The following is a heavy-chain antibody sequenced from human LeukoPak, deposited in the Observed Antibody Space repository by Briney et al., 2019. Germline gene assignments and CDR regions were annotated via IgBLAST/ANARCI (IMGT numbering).Heavy chain of an antibody. D-gene: IGHD1-1*01. Sequence: PGGSLRLSCAASGFTFDDYAMHWVRQAPGEGLEWVSGVSWNSGSVGYADSVKGRFTISRDNAKNSLHLQMNSLRAEDTALYHCAKDVGRLERNPDYWGQGTLVTVSS. V-gene: IGHV3-9*01. CDR3: AKDVGRLERNPDY. CDR2: VSWNSGSV. J-gene: IGHJ4*02. CDR1: GFTFDDYA.